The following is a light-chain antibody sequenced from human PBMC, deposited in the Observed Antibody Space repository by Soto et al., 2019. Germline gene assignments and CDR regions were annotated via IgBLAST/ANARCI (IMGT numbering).Light chain of an antibody. J-gene: IGKJ1*01. CDR1: QSINAL. CDR3: QQYNSYTWM. V-gene: IGKV1-5*01. Sequence: DIQMNQSPFTLSASGGQRGTSTCRASQSINALLAWHQQKPGKAPKVLIYDASNLESGVPSRFSGSGSGREFTLTISSLQPDDFATYYCQQYNSYTWMFGQGTKV. CDR2: DAS.